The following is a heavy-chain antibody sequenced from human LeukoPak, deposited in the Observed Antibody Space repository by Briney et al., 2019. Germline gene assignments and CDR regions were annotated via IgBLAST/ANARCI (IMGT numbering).Heavy chain of an antibody. CDR1: GFTFSSYW. V-gene: IGHV3-7*01. D-gene: IGHD4-17*01. J-gene: IGHJ4*02. Sequence: PGGSLRLSCAASGFTFSSYWMGWVRQAPGKGLEWVANIKQDGSEKYYVDSVRGRFTISRDNAKNSLYLQMNSLRAEDTAVYYCARDLDNGDVIDYWGQGTLVTVSS. CDR2: IKQDGSEK. CDR3: ARDLDNGDVIDY.